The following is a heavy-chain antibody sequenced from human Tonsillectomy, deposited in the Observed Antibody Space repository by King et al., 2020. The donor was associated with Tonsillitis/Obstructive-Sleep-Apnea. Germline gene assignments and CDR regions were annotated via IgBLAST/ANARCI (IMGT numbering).Heavy chain of an antibody. D-gene: IGHD3-22*01. CDR2: IYYSGST. CDR3: ARVLLGYYDTSGYYWYVEL. CDR1: AGSISSYY. V-gene: IGHV4-59*01. J-gene: IGHJ2*01. Sequence: QLQESGPGLVKPSETLSLTCTVSAGSISSYYWSWIRQPPGKGLEWIGYIYYSGSTSYNPSLKSRVTISVDTSKNQFSLKLSSVTAADTAVYYCARVLLGYYDTSGYYWYVELCGRGTLVTVSS.